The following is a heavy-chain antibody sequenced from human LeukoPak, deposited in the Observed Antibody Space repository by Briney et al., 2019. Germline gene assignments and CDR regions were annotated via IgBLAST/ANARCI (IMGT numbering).Heavy chain of an antibody. CDR2: IIPILGIA. CDR3: AREGGDYGDPHTQDY. D-gene: IGHD4-17*01. V-gene: IGHV1-69*04. Sequence: VASVKVSCKASGGTFSSYTISWVRQAPGQGLEWMGRIIPILGIANYAQKFQGRVTITADKSTSTAYMELSSLRSEDTAVYYCAREGGDYGDPHTQDYWGQGTLVTVSS. CDR1: GGTFSSYT. J-gene: IGHJ4*02.